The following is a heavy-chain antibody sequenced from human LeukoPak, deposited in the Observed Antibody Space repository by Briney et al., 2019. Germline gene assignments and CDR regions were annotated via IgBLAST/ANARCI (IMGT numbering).Heavy chain of an antibody. CDR2: INHSGST. Sequence: PSETLSLTCAVYGGSFSGYYWSWIRQPPGKGLEWIGEINHSGSTNYNPSLKSRVTISVDTSKNQCSLKLSSVTAADTAVYYCARVHCSSTSCYYYYGMDVWGQGTTVTVSS. D-gene: IGHD2-2*01. CDR3: ARVHCSSTSCYYYYGMDV. CDR1: GGSFSGYY. V-gene: IGHV4-34*01. J-gene: IGHJ6*02.